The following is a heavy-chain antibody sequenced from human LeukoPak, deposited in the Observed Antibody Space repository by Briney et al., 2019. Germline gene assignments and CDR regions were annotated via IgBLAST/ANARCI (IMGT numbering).Heavy chain of an antibody. CDR3: ARQLPMHAFDI. J-gene: IGHJ3*02. D-gene: IGHD2-21*01. V-gene: IGHV3-48*03. CDR2: ISSSGSTI. Sequence: PGGSLRLSCAASGFTFSSYEMNWVRQAPGKGLEWVSYISSSGSTIYYADSVKGRFTISRDNAKNSLYLQMNSLRAEDTAVYYCARQLPMHAFDIWGQGTMVTVSS. CDR1: GFTFSSYE.